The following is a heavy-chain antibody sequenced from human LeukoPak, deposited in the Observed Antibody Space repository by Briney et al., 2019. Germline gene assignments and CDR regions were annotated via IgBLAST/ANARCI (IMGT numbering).Heavy chain of an antibody. CDR3: ALSRSMIEYYFDY. J-gene: IGHJ4*02. D-gene: IGHD3-22*01. CDR2: ISGGGGST. Sequence: GGSLRLSCAASGFTFSSYAMSWVRQAPGKGLEWVSAISGGGGSTYYADSVKGRFTISRDNSKNTLYLQMNSLRAEDTAVYYCALSRSMIEYYFDYWGQGTLVTVSS. V-gene: IGHV3-23*01. CDR1: GFTFSSYA.